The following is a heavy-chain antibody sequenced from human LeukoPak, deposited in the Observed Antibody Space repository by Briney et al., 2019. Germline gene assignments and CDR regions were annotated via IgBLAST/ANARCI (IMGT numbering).Heavy chain of an antibody. CDR1: GGSFSGYY. D-gene: IGHD3-22*01. Sequence: PSETLSLTCAVYGGSFSGYYWSWIRQPPGKELEWIGEINHSGSTNYNPSLKSRVTMSVDTSKNQFSLKLSSVTAADTAVYYCARAPTYYYDSSGYYDYWGQGTLVTVSS. V-gene: IGHV4-34*01. CDR2: INHSGST. CDR3: ARAPTYYYDSSGYYDY. J-gene: IGHJ4*02.